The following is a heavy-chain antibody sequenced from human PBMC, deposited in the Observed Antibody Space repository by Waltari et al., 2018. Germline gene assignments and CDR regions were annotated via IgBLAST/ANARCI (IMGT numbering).Heavy chain of an antibody. V-gene: IGHV1-18*01. CDR1: GYTFTSYG. J-gene: IGHJ5*02. CDR3: ARFNCSSTSCYYNWFDP. CDR2: ISAYNGNT. D-gene: IGHD2-2*01. Sequence: GAEVKKPGASVKVSCKASGYTFTSYGISWVRQAPGQGLEWMGWISAYNGNTNYAQKLQGRVTMTTDTSTSTAYMELRSLRSDDTAVYYCARFNCSSTSCYYNWFDPWGQGTLVTVSS.